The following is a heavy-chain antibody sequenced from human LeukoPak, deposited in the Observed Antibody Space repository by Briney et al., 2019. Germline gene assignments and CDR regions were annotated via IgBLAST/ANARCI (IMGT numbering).Heavy chain of an antibody. D-gene: IGHD1-26*01. J-gene: IGHJ4*02. V-gene: IGHV3-53*01. CDR2: IYSGGTT. CDR1: GLTFSGKY. Sequence: GGSLSLSWAASGLTFSGKYWSGFRQPPGRGREWCSVIYSGGTTYYADSVKGRFTISRDSSKNTLYLQMNSLRAEDTAVYYCATGHWELRFDYWGQGTLVTVSS. CDR3: ATGHWELRFDY.